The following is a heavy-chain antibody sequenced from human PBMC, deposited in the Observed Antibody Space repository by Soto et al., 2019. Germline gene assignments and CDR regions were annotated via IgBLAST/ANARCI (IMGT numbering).Heavy chain of an antibody. CDR3: ARENGYDFWSGYSYYYYYMDV. CDR2: ISYDGSNK. Sequence: PGGSLRLSCAASGCTFISYGMHWVSKAPGKGLEWVAVISYDGSNKYYADSVKGRFTISRDNSKNTLYLQMNSLRAEDTAVYYCARENGYDFWSGYSYYYYYMDVWGKGTTVTVSS. CDR1: GCTFISYG. D-gene: IGHD3-3*01. V-gene: IGHV3-30*03. J-gene: IGHJ6*03.